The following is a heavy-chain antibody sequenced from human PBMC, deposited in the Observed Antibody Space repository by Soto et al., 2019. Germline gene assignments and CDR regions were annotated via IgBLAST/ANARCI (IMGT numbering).Heavy chain of an antibody. V-gene: IGHV4-59*12. CDR3: ARAYYGSFDY. CDR1: GGSISGYY. CDR2: VYYTGST. Sequence: SETLSLTCTVSGGSISGYYWTWIRQSPGKGLEWIGYVYYTGSTTYNPSLKSRVTISMDTSKNQFSLKLSSVTAADTAVYYCARAYYGSFDYWGQGTLVTVSS. J-gene: IGHJ4*02. D-gene: IGHD3-10*01.